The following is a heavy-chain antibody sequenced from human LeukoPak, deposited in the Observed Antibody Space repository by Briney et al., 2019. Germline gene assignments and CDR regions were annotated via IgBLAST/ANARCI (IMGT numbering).Heavy chain of an antibody. CDR3: ARDFDSPMAFDI. CDR2: IYASGST. Sequence: SETLSLTCTVSGGSISSDNYYWSWIRQPAGKGLEWIGRIYASGSTNYNPSLQSRITISVDTSKNQLSLKLSSVTAADTAMYYCARDFDSPMAFDIWGQGTMVTVSS. V-gene: IGHV4-61*02. J-gene: IGHJ3*02. D-gene: IGHD3-9*01. CDR1: GGSISSDNYY.